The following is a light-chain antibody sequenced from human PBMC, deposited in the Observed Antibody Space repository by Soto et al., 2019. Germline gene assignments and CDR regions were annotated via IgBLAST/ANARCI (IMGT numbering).Light chain of an antibody. V-gene: IGLV2-14*01. Sequence: QSVLTQPASVSGSPGQSITISCTGTSSDVGGYNYVSWYQQHPGKAPKVMIYEVSNRPSGVSSRFSGSKSGNTASLTISGLQAEDEADYYCSSYTSSNTWVFGGGTKLTVL. CDR3: SSYTSSNTWV. CDR1: SSDVGGYNY. J-gene: IGLJ3*02. CDR2: EVS.